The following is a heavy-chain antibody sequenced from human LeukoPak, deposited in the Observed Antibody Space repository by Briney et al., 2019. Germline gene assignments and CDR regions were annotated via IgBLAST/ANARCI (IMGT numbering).Heavy chain of an antibody. J-gene: IGHJ4*02. CDR2: IKIITDGGKA. D-gene: IGHD6-13*01. CDR1: GFTFRNAW. Sequence: GGSLRLSCAAFGFTFRNAWLSGVGQAPGKGREWVGRIKIITDGGKADYPAPVKGRLTISRDYSQNTLYVQVNSLRTEDTAVFYCATYSPFNSSSGRFCYWGQGTLVTVSS. V-gene: IGHV3-15*01. CDR3: ATYSPFNSSSGRFCY.